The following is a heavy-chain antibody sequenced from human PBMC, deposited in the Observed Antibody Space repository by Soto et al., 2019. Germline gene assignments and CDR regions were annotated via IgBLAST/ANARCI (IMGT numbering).Heavy chain of an antibody. CDR1: GYSFTSYW. D-gene: IGHD1-20*01. CDR2: IYPGDSDT. Sequence: PGESLKISCKDSGYSFTSYWIGWVRQMPGKGLEWMGIIYPGDSDTRYSPSFQGQVTISADKSISTAYLQWSSLKASDTAMYYCARQGYNWNGYYYYGMDVWGQGTTVTVSS. CDR3: ARQGYNWNGYYYYGMDV. J-gene: IGHJ6*02. V-gene: IGHV5-51*01.